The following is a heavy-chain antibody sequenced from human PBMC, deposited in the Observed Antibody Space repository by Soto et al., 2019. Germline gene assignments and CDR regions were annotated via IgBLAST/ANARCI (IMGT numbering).Heavy chain of an antibody. CDR1: GFTFSNYW. Sequence: GGSLRLSCAASGFTFSNYWMHWVRQAPGKGLVWVARIRSNGSSIIYADSVKGRFTVSRDNARNTLYLQMNSLRAEDTAVYYCTTVTTPFDYWGQGTLVTVSS. D-gene: IGHD1-1*01. CDR3: TTVTTPFDY. CDR2: IRSNGSSI. J-gene: IGHJ4*02. V-gene: IGHV3-74*01.